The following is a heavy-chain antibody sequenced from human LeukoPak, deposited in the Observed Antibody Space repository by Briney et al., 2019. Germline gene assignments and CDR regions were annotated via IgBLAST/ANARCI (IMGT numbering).Heavy chain of an antibody. J-gene: IGHJ4*02. CDR3: ARVPYGDYGIDY. CDR1: GFTFRAYW. Sequence: PGGSLRLSCAASGFTFRAYWMHWVRQVPGKGLVWVSRINSDGSSTSYADSVKGRFTISRDNAKNSLYLQMNSLRAEDTAVYYCARVPYGDYGIDYWGQGTLVTVSS. V-gene: IGHV3-74*01. D-gene: IGHD4-17*01. CDR2: INSDGSST.